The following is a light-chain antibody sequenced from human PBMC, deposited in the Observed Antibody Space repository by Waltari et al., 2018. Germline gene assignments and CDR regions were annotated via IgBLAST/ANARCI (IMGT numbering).Light chain of an antibody. Sequence: DIVMTQSPDSLAVSLGAWATINCKSSQSVFYSPNKKNYIAWYQQKPGQPPKLLIYWASTRESGVPDRFSGSGSGTDFTLTISSLQAEDVAVYFCQQYSGGYTFGQGTKLEIK. J-gene: IGKJ2*01. CDR1: QSVFYSPNKKNY. CDR3: QQYSGGYT. CDR2: WAS. V-gene: IGKV4-1*01.